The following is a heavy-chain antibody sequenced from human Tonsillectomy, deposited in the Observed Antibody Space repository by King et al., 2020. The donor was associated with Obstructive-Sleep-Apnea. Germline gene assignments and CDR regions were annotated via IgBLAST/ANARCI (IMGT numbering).Heavy chain of an antibody. V-gene: IGHV4-59*01. J-gene: IGHJ3*02. Sequence: LQLQESGPGLVKPSETLSLTCTVSGGSISSYYWSWIRQPPGKGLEWIGYIYYSGSTNYNPSLISRVTISVDTSKNHFSLKLSSVTAADTAVYYCAREGIGGAFDIWGQGTMVTVSS. CDR1: GGSISSYY. CDR3: AREGIGGAFDI. CDR2: IYYSGST. D-gene: IGHD2/OR15-2a*01.